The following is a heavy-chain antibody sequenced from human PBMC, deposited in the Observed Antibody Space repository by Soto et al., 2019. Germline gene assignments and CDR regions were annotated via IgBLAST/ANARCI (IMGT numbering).Heavy chain of an antibody. J-gene: IGHJ4*02. Sequence: PSETLSLTCTVSGGSISSGGYNWSWIRQHPGKGLEWIGYIYYSGSTYYNPSLKSRVTISVDTSKNQFSLKLSSVTAADTAVYYCARDVSGSGDFDYWGQGTLVTVSS. D-gene: IGHD3-10*01. CDR3: ARDVSGSGDFDY. CDR1: GGSISSGGYN. CDR2: IYYSGST. V-gene: IGHV4-31*03.